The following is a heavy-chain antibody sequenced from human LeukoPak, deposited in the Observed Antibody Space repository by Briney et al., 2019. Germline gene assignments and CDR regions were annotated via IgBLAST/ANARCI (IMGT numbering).Heavy chain of an antibody. Sequence: GGSLRLSCAASGFSFSDYGMHWVRQAPGKGLEWVAVISYDGSNKYYADSVKGRFTISRDNSRSTLYLQMNSLRAEDTAVYYCTKERRGYSYGFDYWGQGTLVTVSS. J-gene: IGHJ4*02. CDR2: ISYDGSNK. CDR1: GFSFSDYG. CDR3: TKERRGYSYGFDY. V-gene: IGHV3-30*18. D-gene: IGHD5-18*01.